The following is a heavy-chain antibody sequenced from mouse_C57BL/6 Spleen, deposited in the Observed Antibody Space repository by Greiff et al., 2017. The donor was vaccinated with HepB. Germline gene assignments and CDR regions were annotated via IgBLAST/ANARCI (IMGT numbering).Heavy chain of an antibody. CDR2: IDPSDSYT. Sequence: VQLQQPGAELVRPGTSVKLSCKASGYTFTSYWMHWVKQRPGQGLEWIGVIDPSDSYTNYNQKFKGKATLTVDTSSSTAYMQLSSLTSEDSAVYYCARTGTAQVTGYYFDYWGQGTTLTVSS. V-gene: IGHV1-59*01. D-gene: IGHD3-2*02. CDR1: GYTFTSYW. CDR3: ARTGTAQVTGYYFDY. J-gene: IGHJ2*01.